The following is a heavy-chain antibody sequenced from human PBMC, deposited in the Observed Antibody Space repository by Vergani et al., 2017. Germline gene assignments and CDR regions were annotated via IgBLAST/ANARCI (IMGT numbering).Heavy chain of an antibody. V-gene: IGHV3-NL1*01. J-gene: IGHJ4*02. D-gene: IGHD6-13*01. CDR3: ARGIAAA. CDR1: GFTFSSYG. CDR2: IYSGGST. Sequence: QVQLVESGGGVVQPGRSLRLSCAASGFTFSSYGMHWVRQAPGKGLEWVSVIYSGGSTYYADSVKGRFTISRDNSKNTLYLQMNSLRAEDTAVYYCARGIAAAWGQGTLVTVSS.